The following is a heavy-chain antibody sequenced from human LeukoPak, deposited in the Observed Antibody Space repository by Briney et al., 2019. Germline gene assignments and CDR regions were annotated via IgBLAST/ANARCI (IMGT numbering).Heavy chain of an antibody. V-gene: IGHV3-23*01. J-gene: IGHJ4*02. CDR3: AKGSSSVWPYYFDY. Sequence: GGSLRLSCAASGFTFSSYAMGWVRQAPGKGLEWGSAITGSAGGTYYADSVKGRSAISRDNSKNTLYLDMNSLRAEDTAVYYCAKGSSSVWPYYFDYWGQGALVTASS. D-gene: IGHD5/OR15-5a*01. CDR1: GFTFSSYA. CDR2: ITGSAGGT.